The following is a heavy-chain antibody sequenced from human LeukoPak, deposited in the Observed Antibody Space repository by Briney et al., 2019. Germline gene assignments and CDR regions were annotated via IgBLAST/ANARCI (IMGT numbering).Heavy chain of an antibody. V-gene: IGHV3-30*03. D-gene: IGHD3-16*01. CDR3: ARDADRGRYGHGMDV. CDR2: FSYDGSEI. J-gene: IGHJ6*02. CDR1: GITISSEG. Sequence: GGSLTLSCAASGITISSEGMHWVRQAPGKGLEWLAVFSYDGSEIYYSDSAKGRFTISKEYSKNTLHLQMNSLRVEDTAVYYCARDADRGRYGHGMDVWGQGTTVTVSS.